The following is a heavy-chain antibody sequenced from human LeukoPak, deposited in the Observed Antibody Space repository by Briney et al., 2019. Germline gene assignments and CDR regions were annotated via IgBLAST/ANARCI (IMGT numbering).Heavy chain of an antibody. J-gene: IGHJ3*02. CDR1: GFTFDDYA. D-gene: IGHD1-20*01. CDR2: VTWNSGRI. Sequence: GGSLRLSCAASGFTFDDYAMHWVRQAPGKGLEWVSGVTWNSGRIDYADSVKGRFTISRDNAKNSLCLQMNSLRTEDTALYYCAKDMLTGASRAFDIWGQGTMVTVSS. V-gene: IGHV3-9*01. CDR3: AKDMLTGASRAFDI.